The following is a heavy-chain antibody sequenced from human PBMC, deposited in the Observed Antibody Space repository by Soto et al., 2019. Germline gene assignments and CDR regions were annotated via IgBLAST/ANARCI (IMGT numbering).Heavy chain of an antibody. Sequence: EVQLVESGGGLVQPGGSLRLSCAASGFTFSTYWMHWVRQAPGKGLVWVSRINTDGSSTNYADSVRGRFTISRDNAKNTLHLQMNSLRADDTAVYYCAKDPGNARYFDCWGQGTLVTVSS. CDR3: AKDPGNARYFDC. V-gene: IGHV3-74*01. CDR2: INTDGSST. CDR1: GFTFSTYW. J-gene: IGHJ4*02.